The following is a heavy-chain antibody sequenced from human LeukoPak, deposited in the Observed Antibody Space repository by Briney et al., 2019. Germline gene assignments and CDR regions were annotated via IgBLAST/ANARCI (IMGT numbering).Heavy chain of an antibody. D-gene: IGHD3-9*01. V-gene: IGHV3-11*04. J-gene: IGHJ4*02. CDR1: GFTFSDYY. CDR2: ISSSGSTI. Sequence: GGSLRLSCAASGFTFSDYYMSWIRQAPGKGLEWVSYISSSGSTIYYADSVKGRFTISRDNAKNSLYLQMNSLRAEDTAAYYCARDRGLRYFDWYPDYWGQGTLVTVSS. CDR3: ARDRGLRYFDWYPDY.